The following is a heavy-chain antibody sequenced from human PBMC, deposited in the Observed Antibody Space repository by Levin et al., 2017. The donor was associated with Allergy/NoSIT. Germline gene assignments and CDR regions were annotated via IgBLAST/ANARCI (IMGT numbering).Heavy chain of an antibody. CDR3: ARSPGDIAVAGTLHGYYYYYMDV. CDR2: TYYRSKWYN. CDR1: GDSVSSTSAA. D-gene: IGHD6-19*01. V-gene: IGHV6-1*01. Sequence: SQTLSLTCAISGDSVSSTSAAWNWIRQSPSRGLEWLGRTYYRSKWYNDYAVSVKSRVTINPDTSKNQFSLQLNSVTPEDTAVYYCARSPGDIAVAGTLHGYYYYYMDVWGKGTTVTVSS. J-gene: IGHJ6*03.